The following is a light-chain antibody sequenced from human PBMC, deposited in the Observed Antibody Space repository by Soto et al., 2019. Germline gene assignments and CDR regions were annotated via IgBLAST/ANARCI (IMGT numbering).Light chain of an antibody. CDR2: GAS. J-gene: IGKJ1*01. V-gene: IGKV3-15*01. Sequence: EIVMTQSPATLSVSPGERATLSCRASQSVSSNLAWYQQKPGHAPRLLLYGASTRATGIPARFSGSGSGTEFTLTISSLQAEDFAVDYCQQYNNGLTWTFGQGTKVEIK. CDR1: QSVSSN. CDR3: QQYNNGLTWT.